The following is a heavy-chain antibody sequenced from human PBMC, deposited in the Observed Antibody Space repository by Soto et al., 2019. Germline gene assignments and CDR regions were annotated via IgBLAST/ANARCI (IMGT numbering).Heavy chain of an antibody. CDR2: ISYDGSNK. CDR1: GFTFSSYA. V-gene: IGHV3-30-3*01. CDR3: ARRLGGSGRPGYYYGMDV. J-gene: IGHJ6*02. Sequence: GGSLRLSCAASGFTFSSYAMHWVRQAPGKGLEWVAVISYDGSNKYYADSVKGRFTISRDNSKNTLYLQMNSLRAEDTAVYYCARRLGGSGRPGYYYGMDVWGQGTTVTVSS. D-gene: IGHD1-26*01.